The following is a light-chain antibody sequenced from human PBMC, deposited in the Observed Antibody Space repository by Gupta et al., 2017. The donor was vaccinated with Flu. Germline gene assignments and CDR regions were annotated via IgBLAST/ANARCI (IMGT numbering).Light chain of an antibody. CDR1: QSISSW. Sequence: DIQMTQSPSTLSASVGDRVTITCRASQSISSWLAWYQQKPGKAPKLLIYKASRVESGVPSRFSGSGSGTEFTLTISSLQPDDFATYYCQHDNSSPWTFGQGTKVEIK. J-gene: IGKJ1*01. CDR2: KAS. V-gene: IGKV1-5*03. CDR3: QHDNSSPWT.